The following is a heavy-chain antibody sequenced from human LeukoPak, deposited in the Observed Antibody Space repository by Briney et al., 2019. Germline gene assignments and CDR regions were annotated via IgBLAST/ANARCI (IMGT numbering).Heavy chain of an antibody. CDR3: AVDIVVVPGWFDP. CDR2: INHSGST. D-gene: IGHD2-2*01. V-gene: IGHV4-34*01. CDR1: GGSFSGYY. J-gene: IGHJ5*02. Sequence: SETLSLTXAVYGGSFSGYYWSWTRQPPGKGLEWIGEINHSGSTNYNPSLKSRVTISVDTSKNQFSLKLSSVTAADTAVYYCAVDIVVVPGWFDPWGQGTLVTVSS.